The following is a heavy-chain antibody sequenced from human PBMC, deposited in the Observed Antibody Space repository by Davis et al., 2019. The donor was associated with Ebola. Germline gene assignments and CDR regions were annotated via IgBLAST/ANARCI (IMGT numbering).Heavy chain of an antibody. Sequence: GESLKISCKAYGYSFDTFWTAWVRQLPGKGLEWMGIIYPFDSDAKYSPSFQGQVTMSADKSITTAYLQWSSLKASDTAMYYCARHRPFGDYAIDYWGQGTLVTVSS. CDR1: GYSFDTFW. CDR2: IYPFDSDA. J-gene: IGHJ4*02. V-gene: IGHV5-51*01. D-gene: IGHD4-17*01. CDR3: ARHRPFGDYAIDY.